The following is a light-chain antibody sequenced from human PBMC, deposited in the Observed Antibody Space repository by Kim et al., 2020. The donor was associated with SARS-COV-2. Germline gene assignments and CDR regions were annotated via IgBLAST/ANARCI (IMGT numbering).Light chain of an antibody. CDR2: KDS. V-gene: IGLV3-1*01. J-gene: IGLJ2*01. CDR1: NMGSKY. CDR3: QAWDSSTVV. Sequence: SVAPGQTASITCCGNNMGSKYARWYQQKPGQSPVLVIYKDSKRPSGIPERFSGSNSGNTATLTISRTQAMDEADYYCQAWDSSTVVFGGGTKLTVL.